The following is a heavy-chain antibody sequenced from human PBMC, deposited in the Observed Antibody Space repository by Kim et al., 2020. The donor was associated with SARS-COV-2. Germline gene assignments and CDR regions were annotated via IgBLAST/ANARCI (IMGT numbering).Heavy chain of an antibody. CDR2: IKYDASIA. J-gene: IGHJ4*02. D-gene: IGHD6-19*01. CDR3: GRASVVGHSGDY. Sequence: GGSLRLSCAASGFTFSSYWMHWVRQVPGKGLVWVSRIKYDASIANYADSVKGRYTISRDNARNTLYLQMNSLRAEDTAVYYCGRASVVGHSGDYWGQGTLVTVSS. V-gene: IGHV3-74*01. CDR1: GFTFSSYW.